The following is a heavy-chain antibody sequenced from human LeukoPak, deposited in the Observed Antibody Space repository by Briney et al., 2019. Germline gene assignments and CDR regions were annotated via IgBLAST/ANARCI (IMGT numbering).Heavy chain of an antibody. Sequence: PGGSLRLSCAASGFTFSSYAMHWVRQAPGKGLEWVAVISYDGSNKYYADSVKGRFTISRDNSKNTLYLQMNSLRAEDTAVYYCALLAAGNTNDYWGQGTLVTVSS. V-gene: IGHV3-30-3*01. D-gene: IGHD6-13*01. J-gene: IGHJ4*02. CDR1: GFTFSSYA. CDR3: ALLAAGNTNDY. CDR2: ISYDGSNK.